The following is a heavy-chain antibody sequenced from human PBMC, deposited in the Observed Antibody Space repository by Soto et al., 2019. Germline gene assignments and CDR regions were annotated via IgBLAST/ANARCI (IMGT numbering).Heavy chain of an antibody. J-gene: IGHJ2*01. CDR2: IIPIFGTA. CDR3: ARGYSNYVWYFDL. D-gene: IGHD4-4*01. CDR1: GGTFSSYA. V-gene: IGHV1-69*13. Sequence: RASVKVSCKASGGTFSSYAISWVRQAPGQGLEWMGGIIPIFGTANYAQKFQGRVTITADESTSTAYMELSSLRSEDTAVYYCARGYSNYVWYFDLWGRGTLVTVSS.